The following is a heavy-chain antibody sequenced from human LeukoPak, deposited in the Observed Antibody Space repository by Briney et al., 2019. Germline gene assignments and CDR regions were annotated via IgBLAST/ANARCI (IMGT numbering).Heavy chain of an antibody. CDR1: GGSISSYY. CDR3: ARHSRSMGVYFDY. D-gene: IGHD1-26*01. V-gene: IGHV4-4*09. J-gene: IGHJ4*02. Sequence: SETLSLTCTVSGGSISSYYWSWIRQPPGKGLEWIGYIYTSGSTNYNPSLKSRVTISADTSKNQFSLKLSSVTAADTAVYYCARHSRSMGVYFDYWGQGTLVTVSS. CDR2: IYTSGST.